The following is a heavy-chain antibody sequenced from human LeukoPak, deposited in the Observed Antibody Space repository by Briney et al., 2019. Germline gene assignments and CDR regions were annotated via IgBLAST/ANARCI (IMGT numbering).Heavy chain of an antibody. Sequence: GGSLRLSCAASGFTFSGRWMSWVRQAPGEGPEWVANIKQDGSENHYVDSVKGRFTISRDNAKNSLYLQMNSLRVEDTAVYYCALYTYGYSFDYWGQGALVIVSS. CDR3: ALYTYGYSFDY. D-gene: IGHD3-10*01. J-gene: IGHJ4*02. CDR2: IKQDGSEN. V-gene: IGHV3-7*03. CDR1: GFTFSGRW.